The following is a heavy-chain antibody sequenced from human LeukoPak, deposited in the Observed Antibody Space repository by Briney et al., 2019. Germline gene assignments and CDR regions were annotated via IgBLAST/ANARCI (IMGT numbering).Heavy chain of an antibody. D-gene: IGHD2-15*01. J-gene: IGHJ4*02. V-gene: IGHV4-59*01. Sequence: ASETLSLTCTVSGGSISSYYWSWIRQPPGKGLEWIGKISYSGSASYNPSLKSRVTISADTSKNQFSLTLTSVTAADTAVYYCARDPSGWSQPDYWGQGTLVTVSS. CDR2: ISYSGSA. CDR3: ARDPSGWSQPDY. CDR1: GGSISSYY.